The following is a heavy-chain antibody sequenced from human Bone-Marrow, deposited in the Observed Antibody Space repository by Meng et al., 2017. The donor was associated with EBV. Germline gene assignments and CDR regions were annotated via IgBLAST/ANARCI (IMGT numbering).Heavy chain of an antibody. CDR2: INHSGST. J-gene: IGHJ4*02. CDR3: ARGRGYSSPNFDY. Sequence: VQDQQWGAGLLKPSETLSLTCAVYGGSFSGYYWSWIRQPPGKGLEWIGEINHSGSTNYNPSLKSRVTISVDTSKNQFSLKLSSVTAADTAVYYCARGRGYSSPNFDYWGQGTLVTVSS. V-gene: IGHV4-34*01. D-gene: IGHD6-13*01. CDR1: GGSFSGYY.